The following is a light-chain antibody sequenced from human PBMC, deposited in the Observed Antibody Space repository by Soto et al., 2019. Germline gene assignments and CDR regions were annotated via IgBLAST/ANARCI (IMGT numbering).Light chain of an antibody. Sequence: QSVLTQPASVSGSPGQSITISCTGTSSDVGGYNYVSWYQQYPGKAPKLMIYDVSNRPSGVSNRFSGSKSGNTASLTISGLQAEDEADYYCSSYTSSSTLGVVFGGGTQLTVL. CDR1: SSDVGGYNY. V-gene: IGLV2-14*01. CDR3: SSYTSSSTLGVV. CDR2: DVS. J-gene: IGLJ2*01.